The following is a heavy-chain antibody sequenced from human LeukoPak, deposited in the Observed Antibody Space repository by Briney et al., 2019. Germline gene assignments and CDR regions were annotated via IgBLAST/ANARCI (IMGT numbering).Heavy chain of an antibody. CDR1: GYTLTELF. Sequence: ASVKVSSKVSGYTLTELFMHWVRQAPGKGLEWMGGFDPDDGETIYAQKFQGRVTMTEDTSTDTAYMELSSLRSEDTAVYYCATIIHCSSTSCYPTSSSPRPNWFDPWGQGTLVTVSS. V-gene: IGHV1-24*01. CDR2: FDPDDGET. J-gene: IGHJ5*02. CDR3: ATIIHCSSTSCYPTSSSPRPNWFDP. D-gene: IGHD2-2*01.